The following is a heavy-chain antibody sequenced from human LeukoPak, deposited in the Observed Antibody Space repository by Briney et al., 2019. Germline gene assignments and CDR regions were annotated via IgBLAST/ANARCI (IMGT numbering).Heavy chain of an antibody. CDR1: GFTFSGSA. Sequence: GGSLRLSCAASGFTFSGSAMHWVRQAPGKGLEWVSAINDSGGSTYYADSVKGRFTISRDNSKNTLYLQMNSLRAEDTALYYCARGLVGTTPGFFDYWGQGTLVTVSS. D-gene: IGHD1-26*01. J-gene: IGHJ4*02. CDR2: INDSGGST. V-gene: IGHV3-23*01. CDR3: ARGLVGTTPGFFDY.